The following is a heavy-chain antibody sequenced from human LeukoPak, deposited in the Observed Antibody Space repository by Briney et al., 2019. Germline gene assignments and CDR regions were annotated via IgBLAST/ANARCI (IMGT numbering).Heavy chain of an antibody. J-gene: IGHJ6*02. CDR2: IYSGGST. Sequence: GGSLRLSCAASGFTFSSYAMSWVRQAPGKGLEWVSVIYSGGSTYYADSVKGRFTISRDNSKNTLYLQMNSLRAEDTAVYYCARGPMSHGMDVWGQGTTVTVSS. CDR3: ARGPMSHGMDV. CDR1: GFTFSSYA. V-gene: IGHV3-66*01.